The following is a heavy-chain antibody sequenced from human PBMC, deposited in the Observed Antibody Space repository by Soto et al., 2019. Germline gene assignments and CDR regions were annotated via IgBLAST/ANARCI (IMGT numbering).Heavy chain of an antibody. CDR2: IRWDGSST. Sequence: EVHLVESGGVVVQPGGSLRLSCAASGFTFHGYTMHWVRQRPGKGLEWVSLIRWDGSSTYYGDSVKGRFTISRDNNKDSLFLHMSSLTTEDTALYYCVKDMAYGGDSGPFDSWGQGTLVTVSS. CDR1: GFTFHGYT. CDR3: VKDMAYGGDSGPFDS. V-gene: IGHV3-43*01. D-gene: IGHD2-21*02. J-gene: IGHJ4*02.